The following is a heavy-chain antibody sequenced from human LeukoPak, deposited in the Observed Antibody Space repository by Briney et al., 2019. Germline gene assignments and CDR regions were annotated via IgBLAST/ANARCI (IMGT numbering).Heavy chain of an antibody. Sequence: GASVKVSCKASGYTFTGYYMYWVRQAPGQGLEWMGWISAYNGNANYAQKLQGRVTMTTDTSTSTAYMELRSLRSDDTAVYYCARDSKSLLWFGEAPNDFDYWGQGTLVTVSS. CDR3: ARDSKSLLWFGEAPNDFDY. CDR2: ISAYNGNA. CDR1: GYTFTGYY. V-gene: IGHV1-18*04. J-gene: IGHJ4*02. D-gene: IGHD3-10*01.